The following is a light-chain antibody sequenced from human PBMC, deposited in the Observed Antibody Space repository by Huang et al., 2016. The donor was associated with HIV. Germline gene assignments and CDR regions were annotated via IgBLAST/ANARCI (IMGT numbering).Light chain of an antibody. CDR3: QQYGSSSWT. CDR1: QSVTSNS. V-gene: IGKV3-20*01. J-gene: IGKJ1*01. CDR2: GAS. Sequence: EIVLTQSPGTLSLSPGERATLSCRASQSVTSNSLAWYQWKPGQAPRLLIDGASSRATGIPDRFSGSGSGTDFTLTLSSLDPEDFAVYYCQQYGSSSWTFGQGTKVEIK.